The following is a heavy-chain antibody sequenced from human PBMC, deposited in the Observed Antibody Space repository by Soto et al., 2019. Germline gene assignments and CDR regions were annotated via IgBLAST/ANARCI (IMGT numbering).Heavy chain of an antibody. V-gene: IGHV3-33*01. D-gene: IGHD3-22*01. CDR2: IWYDGSKK. CDR3: ARPSSSDSYYYFDS. Sequence: GVSLRLSCVASGFTFSRDGMHWVRQAPGKGLEWVAVIWYDGSKKYYADSVKGRFTISRDNSKNTLYLQMNSLRADDTALYYCARPSSSDSYYYFDSWGQGTLVTVSS. J-gene: IGHJ4*02. CDR1: GFTFSRDG.